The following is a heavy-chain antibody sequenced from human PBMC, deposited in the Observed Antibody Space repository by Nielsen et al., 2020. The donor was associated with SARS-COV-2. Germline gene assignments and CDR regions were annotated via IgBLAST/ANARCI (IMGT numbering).Heavy chain of an antibody. D-gene: IGHD5-12*01. J-gene: IGHJ4*02. V-gene: IGHV3-21*01. Sequence: GGSLRLSCAASGFTFSSYSMNWVRQAPGKGLEWVSSISSSSSYIYYADSVKGRFTISRDNAKNSLYLQMNSLRAEDTAVYYCARVGGYDSVGRNYWGQGTLVTVSS. CDR3: ARVGGYDSVGRNY. CDR2: ISSSSSYI. CDR1: GFTFSSYS.